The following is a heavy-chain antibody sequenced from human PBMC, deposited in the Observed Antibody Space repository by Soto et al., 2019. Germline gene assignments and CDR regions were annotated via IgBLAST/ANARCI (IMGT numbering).Heavy chain of an antibody. CDR3: ARKIYDSDTGPNFQYYFDS. CDR1: GYSFAGYW. V-gene: IGHV5-10-1*01. J-gene: IGHJ4*02. CDR2: IDPSDSQT. D-gene: IGHD3-22*01. Sequence: GESLKISCKGSGYSFAGYWITWVRQKPGKGLEWMGRIDPSDSQTYYSPSFRGHVTISVTKSITTVFLQWSSLRASDTAMYYCARKIYDSDTGPNFQYYFDSWGQGTPVTVSS.